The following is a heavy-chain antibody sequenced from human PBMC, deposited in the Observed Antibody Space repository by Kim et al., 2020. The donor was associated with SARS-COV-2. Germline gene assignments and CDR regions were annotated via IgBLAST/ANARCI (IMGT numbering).Heavy chain of an antibody. J-gene: IGHJ4*02. CDR2: IDSDGSIT. CDR3: AKVGYDWSIDY. Sequence: GGSLRLSCAASGFSFSNNWMYWVRQAPGKGLVWVSRIDSDGSITNYADSVKGRFIISRDNGKNTLYLQMKSLRAEDTTVYYCAKVGYDWSIDYWGQGTLVTVSS. V-gene: IGHV3-74*01. D-gene: IGHD3-9*01. CDR1: GFSFSNNW.